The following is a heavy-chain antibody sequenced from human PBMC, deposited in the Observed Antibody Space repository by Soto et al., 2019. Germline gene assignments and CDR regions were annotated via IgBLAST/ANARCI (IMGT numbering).Heavy chain of an antibody. CDR1: GGSISGDY. Sequence: SETLSLGCTVSGGSISGDYWSWIQQPAGKGRGWIGRIYTSGSTNYNPSLKSRVTMSVDTSKKEFSLKLSSVTAADTAVYYCASDRLRYFGWGGFDMGGKGTMVTV. D-gene: IGHD3-9*01. CDR3: ASDRLRYFGWGGFDM. V-gene: IGHV4-4*07. J-gene: IGHJ3*02. CDR2: IYTSGST.